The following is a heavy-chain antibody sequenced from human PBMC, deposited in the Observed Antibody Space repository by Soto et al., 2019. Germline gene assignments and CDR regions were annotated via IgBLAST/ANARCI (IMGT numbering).Heavy chain of an antibody. D-gene: IGHD3-22*01. J-gene: IGHJ6*02. CDR1: GGSISSSNW. Sequence: QVQLQESGPGLVKPSGTLSLTCAVSGGSISSSNWWSWVRQPPGKGLEWIGEIYHSGSTNYNPALKSRVTISVDKSKNQFSLKLSSVTAADTAVYYCARSPESSGYYPRWYYYGMDVWGQGTTVTVSS. CDR3: ARSPESSGYYPRWYYYGMDV. V-gene: IGHV4-4*02. CDR2: IYHSGST.